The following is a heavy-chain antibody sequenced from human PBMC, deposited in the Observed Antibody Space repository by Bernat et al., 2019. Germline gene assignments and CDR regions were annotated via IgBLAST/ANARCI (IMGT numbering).Heavy chain of an antibody. CDR2: IGTVGDT. CDR1: GFTFSSYA. V-gene: IGHV3-13*01. CDR3: ARGGSGAFDY. Sequence: VQLVESGGGVVQPGRSLRLSCAASGFTFSSYAMHWVRQATGKGLEWVSAIGTVGDTYYPGSVKGRFTISRENAKNSLYLQMNSLRAGDTAVYYCARGGSGAFDYWGQGTLVTVSS. D-gene: IGHD3-10*01. J-gene: IGHJ4*02.